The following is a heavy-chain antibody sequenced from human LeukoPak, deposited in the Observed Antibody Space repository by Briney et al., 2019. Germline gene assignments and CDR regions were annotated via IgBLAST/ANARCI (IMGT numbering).Heavy chain of an antibody. Sequence: GGSLRTSCAAPGFPFSSYGMHWLRQGPGKRPPWVAFIRSDGSNKYYADSVKGRFTISRDNSKNPLYPQMNSLRAEDTAVYYCAKGVNKDIVVVPGVDYWGQGTLVTVSS. J-gene: IGHJ4*02. D-gene: IGHD2-2*01. V-gene: IGHV3-30*02. CDR1: GFPFSSYG. CDR3: AKGVNKDIVVVPGVDY. CDR2: IRSDGSNK.